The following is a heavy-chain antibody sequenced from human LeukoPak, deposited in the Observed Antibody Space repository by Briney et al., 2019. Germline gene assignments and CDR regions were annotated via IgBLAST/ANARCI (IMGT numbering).Heavy chain of an antibody. V-gene: IGHV1-18*01. Sequence: ASVKVSCKASGYTFTSYGISWVRQAPGQGLEWMGWISAYNGNTNYAQKLQGRVTMTTDTSTSTAYMELRSLRSDDTAVYYCAREWGGRHFDWLSSRYFDYWGQGTLVTVSS. D-gene: IGHD3-9*01. J-gene: IGHJ4*02. CDR2: ISAYNGNT. CDR1: GYTFTSYG. CDR3: AREWGGRHFDWLSSRYFDY.